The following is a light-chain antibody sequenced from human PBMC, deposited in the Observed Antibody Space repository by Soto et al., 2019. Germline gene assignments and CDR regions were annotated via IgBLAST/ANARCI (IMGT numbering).Light chain of an antibody. V-gene: IGLV2-14*01. J-gene: IGLJ1*01. Sequence: QSALTQPASVSGSPGQSITISCTGTSSDVGGYNYVSWYQQHPGKAPKHMIYEVSNRPSGVSNRFSGSKSDNTASLTISWLQAEDEADYYCSSYTSSSTAVFGTGTKLTVL. CDR1: SSDVGGYNY. CDR2: EVS. CDR3: SSYTSSSTAV.